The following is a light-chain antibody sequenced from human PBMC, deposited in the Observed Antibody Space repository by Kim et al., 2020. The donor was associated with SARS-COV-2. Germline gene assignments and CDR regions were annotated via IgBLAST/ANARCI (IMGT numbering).Light chain of an antibody. CDR2: DVR. J-gene: IGLJ2*01. CDR1: GSDGGWYNY. V-gene: IGLV2-11*02. Sequence: QAGTNSRTGAGSDGGWYNYVSWDQQDPGKAPKIMLYDVRKRPSGVPYRFSGSKSGNTASLTISGRQAEDEADYYCCSFSGRFVVFGGGTKVTVL. CDR3: CSFSGRFVV.